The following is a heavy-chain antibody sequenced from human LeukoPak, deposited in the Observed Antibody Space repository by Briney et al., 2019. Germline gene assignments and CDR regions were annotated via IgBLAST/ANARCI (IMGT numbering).Heavy chain of an antibody. CDR2: VYHSGRT. D-gene: IGHD2-15*01. Sequence: PSETLSLTCAVSGYSISSGYYWGWIRPPPGKGLEWIGIVYHSGRTYYNPTLKSRVTISVDTSKNQFSLKLSSVTAADTAVFYCARILGAYCSGGSCPDAFDIWGQGTKVTVSS. CDR1: GYSISSGYY. CDR3: ARILGAYCSGGSCPDAFDI. J-gene: IGHJ3*02. V-gene: IGHV4-38-2*01.